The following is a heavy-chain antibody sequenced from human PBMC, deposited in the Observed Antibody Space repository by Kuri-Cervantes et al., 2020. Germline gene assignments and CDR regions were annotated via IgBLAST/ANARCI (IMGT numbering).Heavy chain of an antibody. CDR1: GGTFSSYA. V-gene: IGHV1-69*13. D-gene: IGHD2-2*03. CDR3: ARGHVGYCSSTSCYPEYYFDY. CDR2: IIPIFGTA. Sequence: SVKVSCKASGGTFSSYAISWVRQAPGQGLEWMGGIIPIFGTANYAQKFQGRVTITADESTSTAYMELSSLRSEDTAVYYCARGHVGYCSSTSCYPEYYFDYWAREPWSPSPQ. J-gene: IGHJ4*02.